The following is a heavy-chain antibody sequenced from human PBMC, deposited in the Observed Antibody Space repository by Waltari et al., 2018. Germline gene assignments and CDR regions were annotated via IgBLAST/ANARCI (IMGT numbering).Heavy chain of an antibody. Sequence: QVQLVQPGAEVREPGSSVKIPCRISGGSFSSYAITWVRQAPGQGLEWMGSIIPGFGTTNNAGNFQVRVSISADESTSTAYLEMASLKSEDTAVYYCARDVAKGGYYFDYWGQGTLVTVSS. J-gene: IGHJ4*02. CDR3: ARDVAKGGYYFDY. V-gene: IGHV1-69*01. CDR1: GGSFSSYA. D-gene: IGHD2-15*01. CDR2: IIPGFGTT.